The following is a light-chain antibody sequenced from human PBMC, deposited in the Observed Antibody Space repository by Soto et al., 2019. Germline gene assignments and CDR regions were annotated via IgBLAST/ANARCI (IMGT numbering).Light chain of an antibody. CDR1: QSISSY. CDR3: QQLTDWPPQWT. V-gene: IGKV3-11*01. Sequence: EVLLTQSPDTLSLPPGERATLXXRASQSISSYLAWYQQKPGQAPRLLXXDASSRATGIPARFSGSGSGTDFTLTTSSLEPEDFAVYYCQQLTDWPPQWTFGQGTKVDIK. CDR2: DAS. J-gene: IGKJ1*01.